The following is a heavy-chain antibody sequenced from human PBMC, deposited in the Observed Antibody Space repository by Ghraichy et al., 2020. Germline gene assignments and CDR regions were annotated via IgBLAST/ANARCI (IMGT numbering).Heavy chain of an antibody. Sequence: SCAASGFSLDIYGMHWVRQAPGEGLVWVARADGDGSSTTYADSVRGRFTVSSDNAKNMLFLQMNSLRAEDTAVYHCARWNYAFDIWGQGTLVTVSS. V-gene: IGHV3-74*03. CDR1: GFSLDIYG. CDR2: ADGDGSST. J-gene: IGHJ3*02. CDR3: ARWNYAFDI. D-gene: IGHD1-7*01.